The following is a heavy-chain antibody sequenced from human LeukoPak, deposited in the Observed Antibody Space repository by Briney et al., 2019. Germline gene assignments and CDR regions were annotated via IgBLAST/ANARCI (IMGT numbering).Heavy chain of an antibody. Sequence: GASVTVSCKASRGTLSSYAISWVRQAPGQGLEWMGRIIPIFGTANYAQKFQGRVTITTDESTSTAYMELSSLRSEDTAVYYCARDGPAYDSSGYYDYWGQGTLVTVSS. CDR2: IIPIFGTA. V-gene: IGHV1-69*05. CDR3: ARDGPAYDSSGYYDY. CDR1: RGTLSSYA. D-gene: IGHD3-22*01. J-gene: IGHJ4*02.